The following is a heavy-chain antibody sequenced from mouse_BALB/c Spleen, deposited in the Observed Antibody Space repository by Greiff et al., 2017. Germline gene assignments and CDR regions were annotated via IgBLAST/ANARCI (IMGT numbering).Heavy chain of an antibody. D-gene: IGHD4-1*01. J-gene: IGHJ2*01. Sequence: EVKLVESGGGLVQPGGSLRLSCATSGFTFTDYYMSWVRQPPGKALEWLGFIRNKANGYTTEYSASVKGRFTISRDNSQSILYLQMNTLRAEDSATYYCARDWGGTYYFDYWGQGTTLTVSS. CDR1: GFTFTDYY. CDR2: IRNKANGYTT. CDR3: ARDWGGTYYFDY. V-gene: IGHV7-3*02.